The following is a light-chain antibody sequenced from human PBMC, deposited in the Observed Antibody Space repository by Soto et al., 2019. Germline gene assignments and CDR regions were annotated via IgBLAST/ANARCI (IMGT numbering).Light chain of an antibody. CDR1: QSVSSSY. CDR3: QQYGSSPWT. J-gene: IGKJ1*01. V-gene: IGKV3-20*01. Sequence: EIVCTQSPGTLSLSPGERATLSCRASQSVSSSYLAWYQQKPGQAPRLLIYGASNRATGIPDRFSGSGSGTDFTLTISRLETEDFAVYYCQQYGSSPWTFGQGTKVDIK. CDR2: GAS.